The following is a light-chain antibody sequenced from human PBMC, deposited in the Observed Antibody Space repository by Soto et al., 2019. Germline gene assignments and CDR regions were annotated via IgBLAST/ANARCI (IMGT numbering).Light chain of an antibody. J-gene: IGLJ2*01. Sequence: QSALTQPRSVSGSPGQSVTISCTGTSSDVGGYNYVSWYQHHPGKAPKFIIFDVSSRPSGVPDRFSGSKSGNTAYLTISGLQAEDEADYYCWPLAGGNIFRVFGGGTKLTVL. CDR1: SSDVGGYNY. CDR3: WPLAGGNIFRV. V-gene: IGLV2-11*01. CDR2: DVS.